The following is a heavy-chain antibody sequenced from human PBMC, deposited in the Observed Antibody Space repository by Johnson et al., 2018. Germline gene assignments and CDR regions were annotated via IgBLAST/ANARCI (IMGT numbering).Heavy chain of an antibody. CDR2: ITADGSST. Sequence: VQLVESGGGLVQPGGSLRLCCAASGFTFSNYWMHLVRQAPGKGLVWVSRITADGSSTKYADSMKGRFTISRDNAKNTLYLQMNSLRAEATAMYYCARDNGYATPFDIWGQGTMVTVSP. CDR3: ARDNGYATPFDI. V-gene: IGHV3-74*03. CDR1: GFTFSNYW. D-gene: IGHD2-15*01. J-gene: IGHJ3*02.